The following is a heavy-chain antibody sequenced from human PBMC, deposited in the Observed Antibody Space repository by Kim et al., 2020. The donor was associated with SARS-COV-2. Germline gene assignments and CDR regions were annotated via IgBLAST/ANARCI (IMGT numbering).Heavy chain of an antibody. D-gene: IGHD2-2*01. CDR3: ARGLVGYCSSTSCYGRTVTIDY. V-gene: IGHV4-34*01. CDR1: GGSFSGYY. Sequence: SETLSLTCAVYGGSFSGYYWSWIRQPPGKGLEWIGEINHSGSTNYNPSLKSRVTISVDTSKNQFSLKLSSVTAADTAVYYCARGLVGYCSSTSCYGRTVTIDYWGQGTLVTVSS. CDR2: INHSGST. J-gene: IGHJ4*02.